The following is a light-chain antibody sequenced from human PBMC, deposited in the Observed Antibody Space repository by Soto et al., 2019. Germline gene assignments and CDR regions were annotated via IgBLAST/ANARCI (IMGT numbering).Light chain of an antibody. Sequence: QAVVTQEPSLTVSPGGTVTLTCASSTGAVTSGYYPNWFQQKPGQAPRALIYNTSNKHSWTPARVSGSLLGGKAALTLSGVQPEDEAEYYCQLYYGGAYVFGPGTKLTVL. V-gene: IGLV7-43*01. CDR2: NTS. CDR3: QLYYGGAYV. CDR1: TGAVTSGYY. J-gene: IGLJ1*01.